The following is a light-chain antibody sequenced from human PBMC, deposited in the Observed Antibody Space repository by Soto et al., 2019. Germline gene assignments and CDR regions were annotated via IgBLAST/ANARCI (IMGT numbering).Light chain of an antibody. CDR3: QQYYSTPLT. CDR2: WTS. J-gene: IGKJ4*01. V-gene: IGKV4-1*01. Sequence: DIVMTHSPDSLAVSLGERATINCKSSQSVLYSPNNKNYLAWYQHKPGQPPKMLIYWTSTRESGVPDRFSGSGSGTDFTLTISSLQAEDVAVYYCQQYYSTPLTFGGGTKVDIK. CDR1: QSVLYSPNNKNY.